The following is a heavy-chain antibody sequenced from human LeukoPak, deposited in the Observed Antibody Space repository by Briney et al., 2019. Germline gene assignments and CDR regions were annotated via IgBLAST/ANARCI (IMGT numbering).Heavy chain of an antibody. CDR1: GVTFSTYG. CDR3: ARDFGSLTGYYWKSFDY. Sequence: GGSLRLSCAASGVTFSTYGMHWVRQAPGKGLEWMAVISYDGINKDYADSVKDRFTVSRDNSKNTLYLQMYSLRAEDTAVYFCARDFGSLTGYYWKSFDYWGQGTLVTVSS. D-gene: IGHD3-9*01. CDR2: ISYDGINK. V-gene: IGHV3-30*03. J-gene: IGHJ4*02.